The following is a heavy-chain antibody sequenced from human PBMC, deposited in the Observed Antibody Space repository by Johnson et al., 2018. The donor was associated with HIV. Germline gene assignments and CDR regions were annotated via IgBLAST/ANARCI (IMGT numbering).Heavy chain of an antibody. CDR3: ARGNLYYSTDAFDI. Sequence: MQLVESGGGLVQPGGSLRLSCAASGFTFSSYWMSWVRQAPGKGLEWVANIKQDGSEKYYVDSVKGRFTISRDNAKNSLYLQMNSLRAEDTAVYYCARGNLYYSTDAFDIWGQGAMVTVSS. CDR2: IKQDGSEK. D-gene: IGHD3-10*01. V-gene: IGHV3-7*01. CDR1: GFTFSSYW. J-gene: IGHJ3*02.